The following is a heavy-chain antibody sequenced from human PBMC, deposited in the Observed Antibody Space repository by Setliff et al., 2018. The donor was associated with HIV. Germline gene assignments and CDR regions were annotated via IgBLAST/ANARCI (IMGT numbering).Heavy chain of an antibody. CDR2: IKEDGSEQ. CDR1: GFSISDFW. CDR3: AKDPTPDSYGDYYWYFDL. Sequence: GGSLRLSCAASGFSISDFWMSWVRQAPGKGLEWVANIKEDGSEQYYMDSVKGRFTISRDNAKNSLYLQMSSLRAEDTAVYYCAKDPTPDSYGDYYWYFDLWGRGTLVTVSS. J-gene: IGHJ2*01. D-gene: IGHD4-17*01. V-gene: IGHV3-7*05.